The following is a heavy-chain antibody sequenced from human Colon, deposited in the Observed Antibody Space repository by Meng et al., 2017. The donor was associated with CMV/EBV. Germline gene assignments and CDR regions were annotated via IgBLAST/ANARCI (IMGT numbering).Heavy chain of an antibody. Sequence: GESLKISCAASGFTINNYWMCWVRQAPGKGLEWVANIKGDGSEQKYVDSVRGRFTISRDNAKNSVYLQMNSLRVEDTAVYFCARHGLGSCAGGRCSGGAPDLWGQGTMVTVSS. CDR3: ARHGLGSCAGGRCSGGAPDL. CDR2: IKGDGSEQ. V-gene: IGHV3-7*01. J-gene: IGHJ3*01. CDR1: GFTINNYW. D-gene: IGHD2-8*02.